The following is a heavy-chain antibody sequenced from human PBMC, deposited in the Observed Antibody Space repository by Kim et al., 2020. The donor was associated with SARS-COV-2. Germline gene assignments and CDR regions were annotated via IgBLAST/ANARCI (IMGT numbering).Heavy chain of an antibody. Sequence: SETLSLTCAVYGGSFSGYYWSWIRQPPGKGLEWIGEINHSGSTNYNPSLKSRVTISVDTSKNQFSLKLSSVTAADTAVYYCARRGRYYYDSSGYCDYWGQGTLVTVSS. J-gene: IGHJ4*02. CDR2: INHSGST. V-gene: IGHV4-34*01. CDR1: GGSFSGYY. CDR3: ARRGRYYYDSSGYCDY. D-gene: IGHD3-22*01.